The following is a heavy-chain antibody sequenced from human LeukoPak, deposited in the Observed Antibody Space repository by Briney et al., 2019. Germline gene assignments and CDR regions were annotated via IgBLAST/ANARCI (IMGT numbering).Heavy chain of an antibody. D-gene: IGHD1-26*01. CDR3: ARDRGSSGGFPL. V-gene: IGHV3-48*03. CDR1: GFTFSSFE. J-gene: IGHJ3*01. Sequence: GGSLRLSCAASGFTFSSFEMFWVRKAPGKGLEWVSYINSGGENMQYADSVKGRFTISRDNAENSLYLEMNRLTVDDTAVYYCARDRGSSGGFPLWGQGTLVTASS. CDR2: INSGGENM.